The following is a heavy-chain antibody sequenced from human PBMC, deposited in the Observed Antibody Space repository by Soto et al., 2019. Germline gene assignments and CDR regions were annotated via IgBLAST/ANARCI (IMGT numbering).Heavy chain of an antibody. CDR1: GGTFSSYA. CDR2: IIPIFGTA. J-gene: IGHJ6*02. CDR3: ARGLAYCGGDCYLVYYYGMDV. Sequence: QVQLVQSGAEVKKPGSSVKVSCKASGGTFSSYAISWVRQAPGQGLEWMGGIIPIFGTANYAQKFQGRVTITADESTSTADMELSSLRSEDTAVYYCARGLAYCGGDCYLVYYYGMDVWGQGTTVTVSS. D-gene: IGHD2-21*02. V-gene: IGHV1-69*12.